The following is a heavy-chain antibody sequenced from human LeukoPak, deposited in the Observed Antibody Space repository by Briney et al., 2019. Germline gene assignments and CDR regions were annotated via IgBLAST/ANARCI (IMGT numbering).Heavy chain of an antibody. J-gene: IGHJ4*02. CDR3: ARASGSFDY. CDR2: ITSSSSSI. Sequence: PGGSLRLSCTASGFTFSSYSMNWVRQAPGKRLEWLSYITSSSSSIFYADSVKGRFTISRDNAKSSLYLQMNSLRAEDSAVYYCARASGSFDYWGQGTLVTVSS. D-gene: IGHD1-26*01. V-gene: IGHV3-48*04. CDR1: GFTFSSYS.